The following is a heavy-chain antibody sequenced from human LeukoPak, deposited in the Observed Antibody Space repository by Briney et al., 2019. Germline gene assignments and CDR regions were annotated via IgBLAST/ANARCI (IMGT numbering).Heavy chain of an antibody. Sequence: AAVKVSCKASAYTFTGYYMHWVRQAPGQGLEWMGWINPNSDGKNYAQKFQGRVTMTRETSISTAYMELSRLRSDDTAVDYCASGEPTYYHDFPFDYWGQGTLVTVSS. CDR1: AYTFTGYY. CDR3: ASGEPTYYHDFPFDY. J-gene: IGHJ4*02. D-gene: IGHD3-22*01. CDR2: INPNSDGK. V-gene: IGHV1-2*02.